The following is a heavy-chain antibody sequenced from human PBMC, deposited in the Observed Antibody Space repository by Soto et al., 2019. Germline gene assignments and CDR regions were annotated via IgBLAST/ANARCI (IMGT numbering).Heavy chain of an antibody. Sequence: PVKVCCKASGGTFSSYTISWVRQAPGQGLEWMGRIIPILGIANYAQKFQGRVTITADKSTSTAYMELSSLRSEDTAVYYCARGPAVAGNFDYWGQGTLVTVSS. D-gene: IGHD6-19*01. CDR3: ARGPAVAGNFDY. V-gene: IGHV1-69*02. CDR1: GGTFSSYT. J-gene: IGHJ4*02. CDR2: IIPILGIA.